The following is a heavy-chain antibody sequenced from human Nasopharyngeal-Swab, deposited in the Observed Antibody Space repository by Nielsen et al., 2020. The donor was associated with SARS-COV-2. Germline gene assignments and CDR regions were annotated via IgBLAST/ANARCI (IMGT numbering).Heavy chain of an antibody. CDR1: GYSFSNYY. D-gene: IGHD6-13*01. Sequence: GESLKISCTGSGYSFSNYYIAWVRQMPGKGLEWMGTIYPGDSDTRYSPSFQGQVAVSADKSINTAYLRWSTLKASDTATYYCARLHTVVEGVAASGNFDFWGQGTLVTVSS. V-gene: IGHV5-51*01. CDR2: IYPGDSDT. J-gene: IGHJ4*02. CDR3: ARLHTVVEGVAASGNFDF.